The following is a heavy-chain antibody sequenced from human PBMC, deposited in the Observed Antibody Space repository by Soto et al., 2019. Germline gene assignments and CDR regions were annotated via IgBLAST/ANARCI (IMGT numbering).Heavy chain of an antibody. CDR3: ARGRIGSGYYYDY. J-gene: IGHJ4*02. Sequence: QVQLQESGPGLVKPSETLSLTCTVSGGSVSSGSYYWSWIRQPPGKGLEWIGYIYYSGSTNYNPSLKSRVPISVDTSKNQFSLKLSSVTAADTAVYYCARGRIGSGYYYDYWGQGTLVTVSS. V-gene: IGHV4-61*01. CDR1: GGSVSSGSYY. CDR2: IYYSGST. D-gene: IGHD3-22*01.